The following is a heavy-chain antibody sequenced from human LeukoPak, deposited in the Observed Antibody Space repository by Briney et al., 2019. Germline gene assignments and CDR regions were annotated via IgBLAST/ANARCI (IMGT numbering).Heavy chain of an antibody. CDR2: ISAYNGDT. CDR1: GFTFTRYG. CDR3: SRDPSNTSGWYAWADY. Sequence: ASVKVSCKASGFTFTRYGFNWVRQAPGQGREWMGWISAYNGDTKYAQKFQDRLTMTTDTSTTTAYMELRSLRSDDTAVYYCSRDPSNTSGWYAWADYWGQGTLVTV. J-gene: IGHJ4*02. V-gene: IGHV1-18*01. D-gene: IGHD6-19*01.